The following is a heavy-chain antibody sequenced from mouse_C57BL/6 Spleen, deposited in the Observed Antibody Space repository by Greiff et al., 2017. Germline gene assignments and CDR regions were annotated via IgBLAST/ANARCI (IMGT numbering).Heavy chain of an antibody. Sequence: VQLQESGPELVKPGASVKISCKASGYAFSSSWMNWVKQRPGKGLEWIGRIYPGDGDTNYNGKFKGKATLTADKSSSTAYMQLSSLTSEDSAVYVCARSEGEYYFDYWGQGTTLTVSS. J-gene: IGHJ2*01. CDR2: IYPGDGDT. V-gene: IGHV1-82*01. CDR3: ARSEGEYYFDY. CDR1: GYAFSSSW.